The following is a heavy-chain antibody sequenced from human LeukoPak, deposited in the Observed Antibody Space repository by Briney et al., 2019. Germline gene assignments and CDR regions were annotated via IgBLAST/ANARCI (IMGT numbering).Heavy chain of an antibody. J-gene: IGHJ4*02. CDR2: ISSSGKTI. CDR1: GFTFSDYY. D-gene: IGHD3-10*01. V-gene: IGHV3-11*04. Sequence: GGSLRLSCAASGFTFSDYYMSWIRQTPGKGLEWISHISSSGKTIYYTDSVKGRFTISRDNTKNSLDLQMNDLRAEDTAVYYCARERGSSDYWGQGTLVTVSS. CDR3: ARERGSSDY.